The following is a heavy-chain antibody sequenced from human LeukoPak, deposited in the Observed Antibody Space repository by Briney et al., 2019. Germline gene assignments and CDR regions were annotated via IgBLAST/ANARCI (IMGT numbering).Heavy chain of an antibody. Sequence: PGGSLRLSCAASGFTFSSFAMSWVRQAPGKGLEWVAFVSIDGSQEYYADSVKGRFTISRDNSKDTLDLQMTSLRGDDTAVYYCVRDSGYDRYYFDLWGQGTLVIVSS. CDR1: GFTFSSFA. CDR3: VRDSGYDRYYFDL. CDR2: VSIDGSQE. J-gene: IGHJ4*02. V-gene: IGHV3-30-3*01. D-gene: IGHD5-12*01.